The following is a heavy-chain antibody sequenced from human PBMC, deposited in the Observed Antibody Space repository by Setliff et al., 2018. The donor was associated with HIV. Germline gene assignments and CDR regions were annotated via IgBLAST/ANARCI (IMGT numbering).Heavy chain of an antibody. V-gene: IGHV1-2*06. CDR3: ARGTRVGANDAFDI. CDR2: INPNSGGT. D-gene: IGHD1-26*01. CDR1: GYTFTGYY. J-gene: IGHJ3*02. Sequence: ASVKVSCKASGYTFTGYYMHWVRQAPGQGLEWMGRINPNSGGTNCAQKCQGRVTMTRDTSISTAYMEPSRLRSDDTAVYYCARGTRVGANDAFDIWGQGTMVTVSS.